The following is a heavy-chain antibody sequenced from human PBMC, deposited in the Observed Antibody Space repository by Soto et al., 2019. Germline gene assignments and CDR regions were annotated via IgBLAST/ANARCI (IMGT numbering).Heavy chain of an antibody. Sequence: GASVKVSCKASGYSFTAYYLHWVRQAPGQGLEWVGIINPSSGATTYAQKFQGRVTMTRDTSTSTAYMELSSLRSDDTAVYSCARVLYPYSGSWTYDYWG. D-gene: IGHD1-26*01. J-gene: IGHJ4*01. CDR3: ARVLYPYSGSWTYDY. CDR2: INPSSGAT. V-gene: IGHV1-46*03. CDR1: GYSFTAYY.